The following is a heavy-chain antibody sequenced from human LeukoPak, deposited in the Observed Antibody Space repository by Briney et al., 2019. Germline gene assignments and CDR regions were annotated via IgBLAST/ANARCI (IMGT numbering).Heavy chain of an antibody. Sequence: PSETLSLTCTVSGGSISSGGYYWSWIRQHPGKGLEWIGYIYYSGSTYYNPSLKSRVTISIDTSKNQFSLKLSSVTAADTAVYYCARATPDPGYCSSTSCYGWISYWGQGTLVTVSS. CDR2: IYYSGST. D-gene: IGHD2-2*01. J-gene: IGHJ4*02. CDR1: GGSISSGGYY. CDR3: ARATPDPGYCSSTSCYGWISY. V-gene: IGHV4-31*03.